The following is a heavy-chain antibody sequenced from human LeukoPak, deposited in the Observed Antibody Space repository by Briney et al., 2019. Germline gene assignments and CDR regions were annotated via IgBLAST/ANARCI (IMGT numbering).Heavy chain of an antibody. V-gene: IGHV1-18*01. CDR3: ARGRDSIGLYLDY. CDR2: ISAYNGNT. Sequence: ASVKVSCKASGYTFTSYGISWVRQAPGQGLEWMGWISAYNGNTKYAQNLQGRVSLTTDTSPSTAYMELRSLRSDDTAVYYCARGRDSIGLYLDYWGQGTLVTVSS. CDR1: GYTFTSYG. D-gene: IGHD6-19*01. J-gene: IGHJ4*02.